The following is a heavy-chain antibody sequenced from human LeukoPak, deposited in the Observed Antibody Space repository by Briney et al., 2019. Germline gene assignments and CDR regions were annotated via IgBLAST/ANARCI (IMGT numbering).Heavy chain of an antibody. V-gene: IGHV4-59*01. D-gene: IGHD1-1*01. J-gene: IGHJ2*01. Sequence: SETLSLTCTVSGGSISSYYWSWIRQPPGKGLEWIGYIYYSGSTNYNPSLKSRVTISVDTSKNQFSLKLGSVTAADTAVYYCARGSGWNELSWYFDLWGRGTLVTVSS. CDR2: IYYSGST. CDR3: ARGSGWNELSWYFDL. CDR1: GGSISSYY.